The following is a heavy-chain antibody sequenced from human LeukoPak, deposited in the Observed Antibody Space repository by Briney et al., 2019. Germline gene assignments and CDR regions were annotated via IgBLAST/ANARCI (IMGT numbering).Heavy chain of an antibody. Sequence: SETLSLTCTVSGGSISSSSYYWGWIRQPPGKGLEWIGSIYYSGSTYYNPSLKSRVTISVGMSKNQFSLKLSSVTAADTAVYYCARHNYDFWSGRYNWFDHWGQGTLVTVSS. CDR1: GGSISSSSYY. V-gene: IGHV4-39*01. CDR3: ARHNYDFWSGRYNWFDH. D-gene: IGHD3-3*01. J-gene: IGHJ5*02. CDR2: IYYSGST.